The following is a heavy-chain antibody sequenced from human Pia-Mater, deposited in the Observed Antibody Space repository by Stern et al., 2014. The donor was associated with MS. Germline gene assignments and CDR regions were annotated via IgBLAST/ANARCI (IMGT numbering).Heavy chain of an antibody. D-gene: IGHD4-17*01. V-gene: IGHV1-46*01. J-gene: IGHJ5*02. CDR3: ANPLPYAT. Sequence: QVQQMQSGAEVKKPGASVQISCKASGPTFRNFPIHWLRQAPGQGPVWMGMIHPNSGRTSYAQKFQGRVTMTRDTSTTTVYMELNSLKSEDTAVYFCANPLPYATWGQGTLVTVSS. CDR2: IHPNSGRT. CDR1: GPTFRNFP.